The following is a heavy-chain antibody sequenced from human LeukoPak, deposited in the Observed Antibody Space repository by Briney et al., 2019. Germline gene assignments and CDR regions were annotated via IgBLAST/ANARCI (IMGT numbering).Heavy chain of an antibody. CDR3: AKAGIVVVPAATLGYFDL. Sequence: GGSLRLSCFASGFIFGDHAMSWVRQAPGKGLEWVSAISGSGGSTYYADSVKGRFTISRDNSKNTLYLQMNSLRAEDTAVYYCAKAGIVVVPAATLGYFDLWGRGTLVTVSS. D-gene: IGHD2-2*01. J-gene: IGHJ2*01. CDR2: ISGSGGST. CDR1: GFIFGDHA. V-gene: IGHV3-23*01.